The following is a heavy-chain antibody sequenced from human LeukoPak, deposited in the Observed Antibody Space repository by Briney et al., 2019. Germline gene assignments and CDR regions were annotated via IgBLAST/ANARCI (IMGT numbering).Heavy chain of an antibody. V-gene: IGHV3-53*01. CDR1: GFTVSSND. D-gene: IGHD3-22*01. CDR2: IYSGGRT. J-gene: IGHJ4*02. Sequence: GGSLRLSCAASGFTVSSNDMSWVRQAPGKGLEWVSVIYSGGRTFYADSVKGRFTISRDNSKNTLYLQMNSLRAEDTAVYYCAIYDSSGYNYWGQGTLVAVSS. CDR3: AIYDSSGYNY.